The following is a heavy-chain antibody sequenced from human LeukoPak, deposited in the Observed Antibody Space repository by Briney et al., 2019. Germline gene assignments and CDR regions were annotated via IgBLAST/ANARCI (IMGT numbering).Heavy chain of an antibody. V-gene: IGHV4-59*01. D-gene: IGHD3-16*01. CDR1: GGSISTYY. CDR2: IYYSGST. J-gene: IGHJ4*02. Sequence: SETLSLTCTVSGGSISTYYWTWIRQPPGKGLEWIDYIYYSGSTNYNPSLKSRVTMSVDTSKNQFSLKLNSVTAADTAVYYCARDRLGLPVDYWARGTLVTVSS. CDR3: ARDRLGLPVDY.